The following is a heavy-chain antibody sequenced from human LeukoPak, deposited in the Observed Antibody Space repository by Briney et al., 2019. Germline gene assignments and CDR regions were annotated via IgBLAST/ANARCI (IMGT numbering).Heavy chain of an antibody. CDR2: ISSTSSYI. J-gene: IGHJ4*02. D-gene: IGHD6-19*01. V-gene: IGHV3-21*01. Sequence: GGSLRLSCTASGFTFSHYTINWVRQAPGKGLECVSSISSTSSYISYADSVKGRFTISRDNAKNSLYLQMNSLRAEDTAVYYCAKGFRQWLVSADADYWGQGTLVTVSS. CDR3: AKGFRQWLVSADADY. CDR1: GFTFSHYT.